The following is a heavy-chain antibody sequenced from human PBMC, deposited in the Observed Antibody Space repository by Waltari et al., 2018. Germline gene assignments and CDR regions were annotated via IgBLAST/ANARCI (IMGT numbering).Heavy chain of an antibody. V-gene: IGHV3-21*01. Sequence: EVQLVESGGGLVKPGGSLRLSCAASGFTFSSYSMNWVRQAPGKGLEWVSCISSSSLYIHYADYVKGRFTISRDNAKNSLYLQMNSLRAEDTAVYYCARGLTAAAPFDYWGQGTLVTVSS. J-gene: IGHJ4*02. D-gene: IGHD6-13*01. CDR3: ARGLTAAAPFDY. CDR1: GFTFSSYS. CDR2: ISSSSLYI.